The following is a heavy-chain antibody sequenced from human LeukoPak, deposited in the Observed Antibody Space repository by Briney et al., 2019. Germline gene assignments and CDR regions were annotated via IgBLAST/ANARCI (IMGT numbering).Heavy chain of an antibody. CDR1: GYTFTSYD. D-gene: IGHD6-13*01. CDR3: ARGTYSSSWSHIHYYYYYMDV. J-gene: IGHJ6*03. Sequence: GASVKVSCKASGYTFTSYDINWVRQATGQGLEWMGWMNPNSGNTGYAQKFQGRVTITRNTSISTAYMELSSLRSEDTAVYYCARGTYSSSWSHIHYYYYYMDVWGKGTTVTVSS. CDR2: MNPNSGNT. V-gene: IGHV1-8*03.